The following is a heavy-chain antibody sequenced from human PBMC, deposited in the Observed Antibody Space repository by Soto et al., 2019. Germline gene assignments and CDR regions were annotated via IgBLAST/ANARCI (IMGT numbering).Heavy chain of an antibody. CDR3: ARGREGTFFDF. V-gene: IGHV4-30-2*01. CDR2: IYSSGRS. CDR1: GASISNGDYS. J-gene: IGHJ5*01. Sequence: TLSLTFAVSGASISNGDYSSSLSRHPAGRALEWIGYIYSSGRSDYNPSLKSRVTIPIDRSKNQFSLRLTSVTAAAAAVYYCARGREGTFFDFWGQGALVTISS.